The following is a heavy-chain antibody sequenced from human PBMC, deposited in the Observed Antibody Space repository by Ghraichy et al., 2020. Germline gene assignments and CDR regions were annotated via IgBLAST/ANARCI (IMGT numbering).Heavy chain of an antibody. J-gene: IGHJ4*02. CDR3: ARSRQDDYSNSEWALFDY. D-gene: IGHD4-11*01. CDR2: IYYSGST. CDR1: GGFVSSGDYY. Sequence: SQTLSLTCTVSGGFVSSGDYYWSWIRQPPGKGLEWIGNIYYSGSTNYNPSLKSRVTISVDTSKNQFSLKLSSVTAADTAVFYCARSRQDDYSNSEWALFDYWGQGTLVTVSS. V-gene: IGHV4-61*08.